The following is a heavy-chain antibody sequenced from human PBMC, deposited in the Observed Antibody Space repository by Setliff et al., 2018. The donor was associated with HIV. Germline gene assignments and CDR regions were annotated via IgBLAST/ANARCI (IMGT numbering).Heavy chain of an antibody. V-gene: IGHV4-59*04. CDR3: TRRFEKWLAFDY. CDR2: INDSGST. J-gene: IGHJ4*02. CDR1: GDSISTYY. D-gene: IGHD6-19*01. Sequence: SETLSLTCTVSGDSISTYYWSWIRQPPGKGLEWIGEINDSGSTNYNPSLKSRVTMSGDTSKNQFSLSLASVTAADTAVYYCTRRFEKWLAFDYWGQGTLVTVSS.